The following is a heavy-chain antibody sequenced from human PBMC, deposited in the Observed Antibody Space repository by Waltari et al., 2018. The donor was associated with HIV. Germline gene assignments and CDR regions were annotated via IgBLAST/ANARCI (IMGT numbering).Heavy chain of an antibody. D-gene: IGHD6-19*01. CDR3: TTFHLSSGWPVDY. V-gene: IGHV3-15*01. J-gene: IGHJ4*02. CDR1: GFTFSNAW. Sequence: EVQLVESGGGLVKPGGSLRLSCAASGFTFSNAWMSWVRQAPGKGLEWGGRIKSKTDGGTTDYAAPVQGRFTISRDDSKNTLYLQMNSLKTEDTAVYYCTTFHLSSGWPVDYWGQGTLVTVSS. CDR2: IKSKTDGGTT.